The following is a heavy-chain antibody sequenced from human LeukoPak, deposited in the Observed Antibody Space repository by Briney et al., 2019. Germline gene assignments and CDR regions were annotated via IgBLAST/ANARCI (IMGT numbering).Heavy chain of an antibody. D-gene: IGHD2-21*01. CDR2: TYLRSEWYN. Sequence: SQTLSLTCAISGDSVVTNNVAWNWIRQSPSRGLEWLGRTYLRSEWYNEYAVSVKSRITINPDTYRNHFSLQLNSVIPEDTAVYYCTRGKYSGFYIWGQGTMVTVSS. V-gene: IGHV6-1*01. CDR1: GDSVVTNNVA. J-gene: IGHJ3*02. CDR3: TRGKYSGFYI.